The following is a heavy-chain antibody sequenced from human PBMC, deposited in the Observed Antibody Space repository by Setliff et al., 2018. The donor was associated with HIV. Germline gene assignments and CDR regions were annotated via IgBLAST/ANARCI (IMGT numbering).Heavy chain of an antibody. J-gene: IGHJ3*02. Sequence: SETLSLTCSVSGDSISSSSYYWDWIRQPPGKGLEWIGSIYNSGSTYYNPSLKSRVTISVDMSKNQFSLNLNSVTAADTAVYYCARGQGCGGGCHYAFEMWGQGTMVTVSS. CDR2: IYNSGST. CDR1: GDSISSSSYY. D-gene: IGHD2-21*02. CDR3: ARGQGCGGGCHYAFEM. V-gene: IGHV4-39*01.